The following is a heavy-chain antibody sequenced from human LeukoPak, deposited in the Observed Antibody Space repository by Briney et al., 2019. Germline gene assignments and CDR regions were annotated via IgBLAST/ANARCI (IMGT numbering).Heavy chain of an antibody. CDR1: GYSISSGYY. Sequence: SETLSLTCAVSGYSISSGYYWGWIRQPPGKGLEWIGSIYHSGSTYYNPSLESRVTISVDTSKNQFSLKLSSVTAADTAVYYCAREAYGSGALNWFDPWGQGTLVTVSS. D-gene: IGHD3-10*01. CDR2: IYHSGST. V-gene: IGHV4-38-2*02. J-gene: IGHJ5*02. CDR3: AREAYGSGALNWFDP.